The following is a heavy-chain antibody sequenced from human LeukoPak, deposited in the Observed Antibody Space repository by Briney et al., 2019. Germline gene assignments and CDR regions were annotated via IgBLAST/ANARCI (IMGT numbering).Heavy chain of an antibody. V-gene: IGHV1-24*01. Sequence: ASVKVSCKVSGYTLTELSMHWVRQAPGKGLEWMGGFDPEDGETIYAQKFQGRVTMTEDTSTDTAYMELSSLRSEDTAVYYCERAHRSGWDIDYWGQGTLVTVSS. J-gene: IGHJ4*02. D-gene: IGHD6-19*01. CDR1: GYTLTELS. CDR2: FDPEDGET. CDR3: ERAHRSGWDIDY.